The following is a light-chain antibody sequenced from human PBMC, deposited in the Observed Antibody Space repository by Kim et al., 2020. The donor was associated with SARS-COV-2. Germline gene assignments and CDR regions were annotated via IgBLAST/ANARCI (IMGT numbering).Light chain of an antibody. V-gene: IGLV1-47*01. J-gene: IGLJ1*01. Sequence: ELTQPPSASGTPGQRVAISCSGSRSNIGDNLVYWYQQLPGMAPKLLIYRNNQRPSGVPVRFSGSKSGTSASLAISGLRSEDGADYYCAAWDDSLRGYVFGTGTKVTVL. CDR3: AAWDDSLRGYV. CDR2: RNN. CDR1: RSNIGDNL.